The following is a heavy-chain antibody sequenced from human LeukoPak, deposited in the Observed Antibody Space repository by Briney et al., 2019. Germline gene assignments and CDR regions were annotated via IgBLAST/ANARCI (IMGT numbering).Heavy chain of an antibody. CDR3: ARGGLAAANDAFDI. CDR2: ISSSSNTI. Sequence: GGSLRLSCAASGFTFSDYYMSWIRQAPGKGLEWVSYISSSSNTIYYADSVKGRFTISRDNAKNSLYLQMNSLRAEDTAVYYCARGGLAAANDAFDIWGQGTMVTVSS. J-gene: IGHJ3*02. D-gene: IGHD6-13*01. CDR1: GFTFSDYY. V-gene: IGHV3-11*04.